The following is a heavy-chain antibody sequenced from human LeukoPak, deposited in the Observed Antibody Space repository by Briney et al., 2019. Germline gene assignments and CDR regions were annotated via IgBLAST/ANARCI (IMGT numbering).Heavy chain of an antibody. CDR1: GFTVSSNY. Sequence: PGGSLRLSCSASGFTVSSNYMHWVRQAPGKGLEWVSMIYSGGATYYADSVRGRSTISRDNSMNMLHLQMNSLRVEDTAVYYCARATKAVADFDLWGRGALVTVSS. J-gene: IGHJ2*01. CDR2: IYSGGAT. D-gene: IGHD6-19*01. V-gene: IGHV3-53*01. CDR3: ARATKAVADFDL.